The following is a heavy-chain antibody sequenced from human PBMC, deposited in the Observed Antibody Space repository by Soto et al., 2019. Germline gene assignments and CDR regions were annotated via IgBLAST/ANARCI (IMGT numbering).Heavy chain of an antibody. CDR1: GFTFSNAW. CDR3: TTDPVSFTWLRLGDAFDI. Sequence: GGSLRLSCAASGFTFSNAWMSWVRQAPGKGLEWVGRIKSKTDGGTTDYAAPVKGRFTISRDDSKNTLYLQMNSLKTEDTAVYYCTTDPVSFTWLRLGDAFDIWGQGTMVTVSS. CDR2: IKSKTDGGTT. J-gene: IGHJ3*02. D-gene: IGHD5-12*01. V-gene: IGHV3-15*01.